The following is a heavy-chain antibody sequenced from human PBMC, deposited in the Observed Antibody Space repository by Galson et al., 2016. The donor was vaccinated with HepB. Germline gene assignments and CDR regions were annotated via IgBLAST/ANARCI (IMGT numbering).Heavy chain of an antibody. D-gene: IGHD1-26*01. V-gene: IGHV3-30-3*01. CDR3: ARKRGHSGSYYYYGLDV. Sequence: SLRLSCAASGFTLSGHAMHWVRQAPGKGLEWVAAISYDGINKWYADSVEGRFTISRDNSKTTLYLEMNSLRAEGAAVYYCARKRGHSGSYYYYGLDVWGQGTTVTVSS. CDR1: GFTLSGHA. CDR2: ISYDGINK. J-gene: IGHJ6*02.